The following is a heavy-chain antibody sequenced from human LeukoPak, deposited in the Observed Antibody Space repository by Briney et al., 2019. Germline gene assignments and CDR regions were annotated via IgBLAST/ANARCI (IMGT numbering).Heavy chain of an antibody. J-gene: IGHJ4*02. CDR2: ISGSDGSA. Sequence: GGSLRLSCAASGFTFSSYAMSWVRQAPGKGLEWVSGISGSDGSANYADSVKGRFTISRENSKNTLYLQMNSLRAEDTAVYYCAKDSAKKYDDYWGQGTLVTVSS. CDR1: GFTFSSYA. CDR3: AKDSAKKYDDY. D-gene: IGHD2/OR15-2a*01. V-gene: IGHV3-23*01.